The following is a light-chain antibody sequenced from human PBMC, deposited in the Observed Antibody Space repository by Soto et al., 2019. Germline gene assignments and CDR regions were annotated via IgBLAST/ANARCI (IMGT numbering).Light chain of an antibody. Sequence: DIQMTQSPSSLSASVGDRVTITCRASQSTSNYLNWYQQKPGKAPKFPIYAASSLQSGVPSRFSGRGSGTDFTLTISSLQPEDFAIYYCQQSYSTPLTFGGGTKVEIK. CDR2: AAS. CDR3: QQSYSTPLT. J-gene: IGKJ4*01. CDR1: QSTSNY. V-gene: IGKV1-39*01.